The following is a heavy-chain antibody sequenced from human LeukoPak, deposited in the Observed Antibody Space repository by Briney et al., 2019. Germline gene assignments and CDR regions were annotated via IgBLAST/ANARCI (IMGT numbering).Heavy chain of an antibody. CDR3: VRDLRDRRGYSNYYMDV. CDR1: ERMVRNSY. V-gene: IGHV3-53*01. D-gene: IGHD3-10*01. CDR2: IYSGGST. Sequence: GGSLRLSCEGSERMVRNSYMSWVRQSPGRGLEWVSVIYSGGSTDYADSVKGRFTTSRDTSKNTLYLQMNDVRAEDTGIYYCVRDLRDRRGYSNYYMDVWGKGTTVTVSS. J-gene: IGHJ6*03.